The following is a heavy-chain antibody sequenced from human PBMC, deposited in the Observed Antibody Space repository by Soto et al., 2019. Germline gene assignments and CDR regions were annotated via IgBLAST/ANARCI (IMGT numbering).Heavy chain of an antibody. CDR1: GFTFSSYS. CDR2: ISSSSSTI. D-gene: IGHD6-6*01. Sequence: GGSLRLSCAASGFTFSSYSMNWVRQAPGKGLEWVSYISSSSSTIYYADSVKGRFTISRDNAKNSLYLQMNSLRDEDTAVYYCARVIKWIQLPIAARPFGYWGQGTLVTVSS. J-gene: IGHJ4*02. CDR3: ARVIKWIQLPIAARPFGY. V-gene: IGHV3-48*02.